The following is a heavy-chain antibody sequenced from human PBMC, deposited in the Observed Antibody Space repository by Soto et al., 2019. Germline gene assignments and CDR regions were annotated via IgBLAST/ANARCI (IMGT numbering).Heavy chain of an antibody. CDR1: GFTFSSYA. D-gene: IGHD3-3*01. J-gene: IGHJ4*02. CDR2: ISGSGGST. CDR3: AKDDTIFGAPQRYYFDY. V-gene: IGHV3-23*01. Sequence: GGSLRLSCAASGFTFSSYAMSWVRQAPGKGLEWVSAISGSGGSTYYADSVKGRFTISRDNSKNTLYLQMNSLRAEDTAVYYCAKDDTIFGAPQRYYFDYWGQGTLVTVSS.